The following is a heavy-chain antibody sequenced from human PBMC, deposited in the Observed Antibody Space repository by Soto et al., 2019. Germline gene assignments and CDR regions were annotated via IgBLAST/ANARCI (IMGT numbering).Heavy chain of an antibody. J-gene: IGHJ5*02. CDR2: ISAYNGNT. CDR1: GYTFTSYG. Sequence: GASVKVSCKASGYTFTSYGISWVRQAPGQGLEWMGWISAYNGNTNYAQKLQGRVTMTTDTSTSTAYMELRSLRSDDTAVYYCARDSLTRYSDILNGYYKDNSFDPWGQGTLVTVSS. V-gene: IGHV1-18*01. D-gene: IGHD3-9*01. CDR3: ARDSLTRYSDILNGYYKDNSFDP.